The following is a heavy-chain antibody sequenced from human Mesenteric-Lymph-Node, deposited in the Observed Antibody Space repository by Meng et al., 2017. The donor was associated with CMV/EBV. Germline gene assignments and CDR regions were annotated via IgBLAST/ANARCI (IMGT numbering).Heavy chain of an antibody. CDR1: GGYFRCYY. J-gene: IGHJ4*02. D-gene: IGHD4-23*01. V-gene: IGHV4-34*01. CDR2: INHSGST. CDR3: ERHQRWLKSEGGFNY. Sequence: LQQLGSGILKPSESLSLTCALYGGYFRCYYWSLIRQPTATGLEWIGEINHSGSTNYNPSLKSRVSISVDTSKTPFSLKLSSVTAADTAVYYCERHQRWLKSEGGFNYWGQGTLVTVSS.